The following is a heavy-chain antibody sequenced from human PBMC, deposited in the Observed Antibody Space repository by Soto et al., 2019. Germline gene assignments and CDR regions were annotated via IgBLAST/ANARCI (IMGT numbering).Heavy chain of an antibody. V-gene: IGHV1-8*01. Sequence: ASVEVSCEASGYTFTSYDINWVRRATGQGLEWMGWMNPNSGNTGYAQKFQGRVTMTRNTSISTAYMELSSLRSEDTAVYYCARGPYYYDSSGYYFSGVDYYYGMDVWGQGTTVTVS. J-gene: IGHJ6*02. CDR1: GYTFTSYD. CDR3: ARGPYYYDSSGYYFSGVDYYYGMDV. D-gene: IGHD3-22*01. CDR2: MNPNSGNT.